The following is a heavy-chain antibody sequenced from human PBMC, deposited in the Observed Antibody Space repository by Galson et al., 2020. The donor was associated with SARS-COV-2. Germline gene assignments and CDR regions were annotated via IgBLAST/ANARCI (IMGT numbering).Heavy chain of an antibody. D-gene: IGHD6-13*01. V-gene: IGHV4-39*01. CDR3: ASHSSSSWPYYYYYYGMDV. Sequence: SETLSLTCTVSGGSISSSSYYWGWIRQPPGKGLEWIGSIYYSGSTYYNPSLKSRVTISVDTSKNQFSLKLSSVTAADTAVYYCASHSSSSWPYYYYYYGMDVWGQGTTVTVSS. J-gene: IGHJ6*02. CDR1: GGSISSSSYY. CDR2: IYYSGST.